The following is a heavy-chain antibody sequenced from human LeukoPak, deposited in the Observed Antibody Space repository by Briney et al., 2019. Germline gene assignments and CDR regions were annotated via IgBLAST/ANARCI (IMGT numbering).Heavy chain of an antibody. V-gene: IGHV1-69*04. D-gene: IGHD5-18*01. CDR2: IIPIIGIV. CDR3: ARVSGYISGLYFDY. Sequence: SVKVSCKASGDTFNNYPITWVRQAPGQGLEWMGRIIPIIGIVNYEQKFQDRATMTADTSTSTVYMELSSLRSEDTAVYYCARVSGYISGLYFDYWGQGTLVTVSS. J-gene: IGHJ4*02. CDR1: GDTFNNYP.